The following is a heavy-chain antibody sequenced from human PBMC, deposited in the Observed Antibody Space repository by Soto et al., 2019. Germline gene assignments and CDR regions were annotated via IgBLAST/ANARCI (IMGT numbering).Heavy chain of an antibody. CDR1: GGSFSGYY. D-gene: IGHD2-15*01. J-gene: IGHJ6*02. CDR2: INHSGST. V-gene: IGHV4-34*01. Sequence: PSETLSLPCAVYGGSFSGYYWSWIRQPPGKGLAWIGEINHSGSTNYNPSLKSRVTISVDTSKNQFSLKLISVTAADTAVYYCARELRVNCSGGSCYGVFALPYYYYYGMDVWGQGTTVTVSS. CDR3: ARELRVNCSGGSCYGVFALPYYYYYGMDV.